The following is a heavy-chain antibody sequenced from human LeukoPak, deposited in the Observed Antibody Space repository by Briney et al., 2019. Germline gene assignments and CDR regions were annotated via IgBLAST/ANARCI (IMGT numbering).Heavy chain of an antibody. CDR3: ASGEYQLPSFPFPLSYYHYGMDV. CDR1: GFTFSSYS. J-gene: IGHJ6*02. D-gene: IGHD2-2*01. V-gene: IGHV3-21*01. CDR2: ISSSSSYI. Sequence: GGSLRLSCAASGFTFSSYSMNWVRQAPGKGLEWVSSISSSSSYIYYADSVKGRFTISRDNAKNSLYLQMNSLRAEDTAVYYCASGEYQLPSFPFPLSYYHYGMDVWGQGTTVTVSS.